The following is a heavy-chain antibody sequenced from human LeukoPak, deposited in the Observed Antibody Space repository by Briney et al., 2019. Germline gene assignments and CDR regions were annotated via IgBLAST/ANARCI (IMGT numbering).Heavy chain of an antibody. J-gene: IGHJ4*02. CDR2: IYYSGST. Sequence: PSETLSLTCTVSGGSISSYYWSWIRQPPRKGLEWIGYIYYSGSTNYNPSLKSRVTISVDTSKNQFSLKLSSVTAADTAVYYCARAAPKIRSGSYGYLDYWGQGTLVTVSS. V-gene: IGHV4-59*01. CDR1: GGSISSYY. CDR3: ARAAPKIRSGSYGYLDY. D-gene: IGHD1-26*01.